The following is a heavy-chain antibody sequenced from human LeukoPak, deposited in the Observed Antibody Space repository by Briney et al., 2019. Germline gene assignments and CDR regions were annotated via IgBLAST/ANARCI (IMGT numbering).Heavy chain of an antibody. J-gene: IGHJ4*02. V-gene: IGHV4-39*01. CDR2: IYYSGST. Sequence: SETLSLTCTVSGGSISSSSYYWGWIRQPPGKGLEWIGSIYYSGSTYYNPSLKSRVTISVDTSKNQFSLKLSSVTAADTAVYYCARHAGDSYGYYFDYWGQGTPVTVSS. CDR3: ARHAGDSYGYYFDY. D-gene: IGHD5-18*01. CDR1: GGSISSSSYY.